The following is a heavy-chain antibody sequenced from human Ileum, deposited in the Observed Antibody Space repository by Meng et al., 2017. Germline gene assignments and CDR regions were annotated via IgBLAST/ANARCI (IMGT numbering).Heavy chain of an antibody. Sequence: EVRLVGSGGGLAPPGGSLCLSCAASGFTFTDPWIHWVRQGPGKGLVWVSRINPDGSNPTYADSVKCPFTISRDNAKNTVYLQMNSLRAEDSALYYCTNDRLNHWGQGALVTVSS. D-gene: IGHD1-1*01. CDR2: INPDGSNP. CDR3: TNDRLNH. J-gene: IGHJ1*01. CDR1: GFTFTDPW. V-gene: IGHV3-74*01.